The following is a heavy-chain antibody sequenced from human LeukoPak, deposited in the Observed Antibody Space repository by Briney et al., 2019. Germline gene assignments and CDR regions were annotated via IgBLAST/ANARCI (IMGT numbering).Heavy chain of an antibody. V-gene: IGHV4-59*08. D-gene: IGHD6-19*01. Sequence: SETLSLTCAVYGGSFSGYYWSWIRQPPGKGLEWIGYIYYSGSTNYNPSLKSRVTISVDTSKNQFSLKLSSVTAADTAVYYCARHGYSSGWYVPTWFDPWGQGTLATVSS. CDR3: ARHGYSSGWYVPTWFDP. CDR2: IYYSGST. CDR1: GGSFSGYY. J-gene: IGHJ5*02.